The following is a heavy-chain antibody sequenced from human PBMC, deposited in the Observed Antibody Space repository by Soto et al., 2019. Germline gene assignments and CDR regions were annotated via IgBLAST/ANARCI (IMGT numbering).Heavy chain of an antibody. D-gene: IGHD1-1*01. J-gene: IGHJ4*02. CDR3: ATDPGTSDY. V-gene: IGHV3-7*01. CDR1: GFTFNTCW. Sequence: WGSLRLSCAASGFTFNTCWMIWGRQPAGKGLEWVANIKTDGSERYYVDSVTGRFTISRDNPTNSLYLHMNSLRAGDTAVYYCATDPGTSDYWGQGTLVTVSS. CDR2: IKTDGSER.